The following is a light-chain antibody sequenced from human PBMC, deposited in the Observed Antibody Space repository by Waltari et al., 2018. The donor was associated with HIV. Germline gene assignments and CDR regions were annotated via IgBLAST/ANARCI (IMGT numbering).Light chain of an antibody. CDR2: EVT. V-gene: IGLV2-18*02. CDR3: SSYPTSSTWV. Sequence: QSTLTQPPSVSGSLGQSVTIACRGTSSDIGSYNRVSWYQQPPGTTPKLILYEVTYRPSGVGVRFSGSKSGNTASLTISGLQAEDEADYYCSSYPTSSTWVFGGGTQLTVL. J-gene: IGLJ3*02. CDR1: SSDIGSYNR.